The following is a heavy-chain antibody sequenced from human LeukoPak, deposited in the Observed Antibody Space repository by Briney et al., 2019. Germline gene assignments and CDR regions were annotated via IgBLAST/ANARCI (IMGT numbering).Heavy chain of an antibody. CDR3: AKGSLSGGTCYFDY. V-gene: IGHV3-23*01. CDR1: GFTFSSYG. Sequence: GGSLRLSCAASGFTFSSYGMSWVRQAPGKGLEWVSAISGSGGFTYYADSVKGRFTISRVNSKNTLYLQMNSLRAEDTAVYYCAKGSLSGGTCYFDYWGQGTLVTVSS. J-gene: IGHJ4*02. D-gene: IGHD2-15*01. CDR2: ISGSGGFT.